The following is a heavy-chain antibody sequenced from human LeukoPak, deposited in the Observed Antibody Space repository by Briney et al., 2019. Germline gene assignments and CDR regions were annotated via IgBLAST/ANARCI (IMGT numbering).Heavy chain of an antibody. J-gene: IGHJ4*02. CDR2: IKQDGSEK. Sequence: GGSLRLPCAASGFTFSSYWMSWVRQAPGKGLEWVANIKQDGSEKYYVDSVKGRFTISRDNAKNSLYLQMNSLRAEDTAVYYCARDLGYYYGSGSYVYWGQGTLVTVSS. CDR3: ARDLGYYYGSGSYVY. V-gene: IGHV3-7*03. D-gene: IGHD3-10*01. CDR1: GFTFSSYW.